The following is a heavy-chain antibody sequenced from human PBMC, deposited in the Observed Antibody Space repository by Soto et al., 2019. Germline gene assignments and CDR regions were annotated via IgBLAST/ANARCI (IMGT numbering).Heavy chain of an antibody. CDR2: ISAYNGNT. CDR3: ARDFAHYYYDSSGYPYYFDY. V-gene: IGHV1-18*01. J-gene: IGHJ4*02. Sequence: QVQLVQSGAEVKKPGASVKVSCKASGYTFTSYGISWVRQAPGQGLEWMGWISAYNGNTNYAQKLQGRVTMTTDTSTSTAYMELRSLRSDDTAVYYCARDFAHYYYDSSGYPYYFDYWGQGTLVTVSS. D-gene: IGHD3-22*01. CDR1: GYTFTSYG.